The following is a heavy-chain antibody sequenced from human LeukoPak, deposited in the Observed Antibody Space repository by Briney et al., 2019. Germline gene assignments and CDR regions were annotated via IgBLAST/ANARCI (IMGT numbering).Heavy chain of an antibody. V-gene: IGHV4-31*03. J-gene: IGHJ4*02. CDR1: GGSISSGGYY. Sequence: SQTLSLTCTVSGGSISSGGYYWSWIRQHPGKGLEWIGYIYYSGSTYYNPSLKSRVTVSVDTSKNQFSLKLSSVTAADTAVYYCARVEFPKAARHVLPYYFDYWGQGTLVTVSS. D-gene: IGHD6-6*01. CDR3: ARVEFPKAARHVLPYYFDY. CDR2: IYYSGST.